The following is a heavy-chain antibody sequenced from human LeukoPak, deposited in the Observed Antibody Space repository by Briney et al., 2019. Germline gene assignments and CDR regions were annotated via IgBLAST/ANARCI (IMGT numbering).Heavy chain of an antibody. Sequence: ASVKVSCKASGYTFTSYDINWVRQATGQGLEWMGWMNPNSGNTGYAQKFQGRVTMTRNTSISTAYMELSSLRSEDTAVYYCARGRYYYDSSGYPDAFDIWSQGTMVTVSS. V-gene: IGHV1-8*01. CDR2: MNPNSGNT. D-gene: IGHD3-22*01. J-gene: IGHJ3*02. CDR1: GYTFTSYD. CDR3: ARGRYYYDSSGYPDAFDI.